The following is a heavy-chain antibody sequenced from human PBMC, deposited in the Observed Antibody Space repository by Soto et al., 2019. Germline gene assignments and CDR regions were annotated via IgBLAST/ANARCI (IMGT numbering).Heavy chain of an antibody. V-gene: IGHV3-30-3*01. J-gene: IGHJ3*02. CDR2: ISYDGSNK. CDR1: GFTFSSYA. D-gene: IGHD6-19*01. CDR3: ARASSGWYKDAFDI. Sequence: QVQLVESGGGLVQPGRSLRLSCAASGFTFSSYAMHWVRQAPGKGLEWVAVISYDGSNKYSADSVKGRFTISRDNSKNTLYLQMNSLRAEDTAVYYCARASSGWYKDAFDIWGQGTMVTVSS.